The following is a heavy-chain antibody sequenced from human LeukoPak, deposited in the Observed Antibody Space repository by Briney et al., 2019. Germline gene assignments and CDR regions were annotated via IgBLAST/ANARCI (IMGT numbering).Heavy chain of an antibody. CDR1: GFTFSTYG. D-gene: IGHD7-27*01. CDR2: ILGGGSKA. V-gene: IGHV3-33*05. CDR3: ARDSITGDNSLDY. J-gene: IGHJ4*02. Sequence: GTSLRLSCAASGFTFSTYGMQWVRQAPGKGLEWVAVILGGGSKAHHADSVRGRFTVSRDNSKNTLYLQMNSLRAEDTAVYYCARDSITGDNSLDYWGRGTLVTVSS.